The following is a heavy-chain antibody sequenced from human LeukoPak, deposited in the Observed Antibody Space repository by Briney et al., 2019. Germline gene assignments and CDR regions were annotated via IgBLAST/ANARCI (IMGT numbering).Heavy chain of an antibody. J-gene: IGHJ6*03. V-gene: IGHV1-2*02. D-gene: IGHD3-3*01. Sequence: GASVKVSCKASGYTFTGYYMHWVRQAPGQGLEWMGWINPNSGGTNYAQKFQGRVTMTRDTSISTAYMELSRLRSDDTAVYYCARGALRFLEWLEYYYYYMDVWGKGTTVTVSS. CDR1: GYTFTGYY. CDR2: INPNSGGT. CDR3: ARGALRFLEWLEYYYYYMDV.